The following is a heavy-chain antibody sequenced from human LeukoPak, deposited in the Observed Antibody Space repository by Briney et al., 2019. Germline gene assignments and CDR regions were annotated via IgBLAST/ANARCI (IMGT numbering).Heavy chain of an antibody. V-gene: IGHV1-2*02. CDR3: ALWAIESLDY. CDR2: MNPNSGDT. J-gene: IGHJ4*02. CDR1: GYTFTGYY. D-gene: IGHD3-16*01. Sequence: ASVKVSCKASGYTFTGYYMHWVRQAPGQGLQWMGWMNPNSGDTNYAQKFQGRVTMTRDTSISTGYMELSRLKSDDTAVYYCALWAIESLDYWGQGTLVTVSS.